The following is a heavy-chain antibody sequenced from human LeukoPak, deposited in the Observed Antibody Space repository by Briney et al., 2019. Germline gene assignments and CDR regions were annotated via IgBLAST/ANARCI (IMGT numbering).Heavy chain of an antibody. CDR3: AKSGYDILTGYYNFDY. J-gene: IGHJ4*02. D-gene: IGHD3-9*01. CDR2: ISGSGGST. Sequence: GGSLRLSCAASGFTFSSYGMSWVRQAPGKGLEWVSAISGSGGSTYYADSVKGRFTISRDNSKNTLYLQMNSLRAEDKAVYYCAKSGYDILTGYYNFDYWGQGTLVTVSS. CDR1: GFTFSSYG. V-gene: IGHV3-23*01.